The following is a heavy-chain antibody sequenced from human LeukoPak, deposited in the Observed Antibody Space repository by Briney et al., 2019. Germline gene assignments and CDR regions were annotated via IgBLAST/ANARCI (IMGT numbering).Heavy chain of an antibody. D-gene: IGHD6-13*01. J-gene: IGHJ6*03. CDR1: GYTFTGYY. Sequence: ASVKVSCKASGYTFTGYYMHWVRQAPGQGLEWMGWINPNSGGTNYEQKFQGRVTLTRDTSISTAYMELSRLRSDDTAVYYCARDRQYSSSWPYYYYYYMDVWGKGTTVTISS. CDR3: ARDRQYSSSWPYYYYYYMDV. CDR2: INPNSGGT. V-gene: IGHV1-2*02.